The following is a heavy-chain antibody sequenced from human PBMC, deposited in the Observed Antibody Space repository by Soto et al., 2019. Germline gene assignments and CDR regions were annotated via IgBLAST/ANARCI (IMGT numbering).Heavy chain of an antibody. CDR1: GGSFSGYY. D-gene: IGHD3-22*01. CDR2: INHSGST. V-gene: IGHV4-34*01. Sequence: PLQTLSLTWAVYGGSFSGYYWSWILKPPGKGLEWIGEINHSGSTNYNPSLKSRVTISVDTSKNQFSLKLSSVTAADTAVYYCARGMIVVVSPMENYYYYGMDVWGQGTTVTVSS. CDR3: ARGMIVVVSPMENYYYYGMDV. J-gene: IGHJ6*02.